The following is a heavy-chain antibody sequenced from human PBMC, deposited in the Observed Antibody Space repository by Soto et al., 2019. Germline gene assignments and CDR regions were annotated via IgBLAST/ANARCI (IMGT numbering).Heavy chain of an antibody. CDR2: INWNSDKV. CDR1: GFNFGNYA. D-gene: IGHD6-25*01. Sequence: VLLVESGGGLVQPGRSLRLSCAVSGFNFGNYAMHWVRQAPGKGLEWVAAINWNSDKVSYAGSVLGRFTIFRDSAKNSMQLQRNDLTTEDTALYYWAKDKGGTPYYIASWGPGILGTVSS. V-gene: IGHV3-9*01. CDR3: AKDKGGTPYYIAS. J-gene: IGHJ4*02.